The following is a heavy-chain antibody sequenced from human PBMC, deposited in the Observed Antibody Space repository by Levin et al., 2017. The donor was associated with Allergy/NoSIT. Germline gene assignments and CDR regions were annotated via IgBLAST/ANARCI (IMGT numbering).Heavy chain of an antibody. CDR3: ARGRPKWLRLPPYYYYYMDV. Sequence: NSSETLSLTCTVSGGSISSGGYYWSWIRQHPGKGLEWIGYIYYSGSTYYNPSLKSRVTISVDTSKNQFSLKLSSVTAADTAVYYCARGRPKWLRLPPYYYYYMDVWGKGTTVTVSS. V-gene: IGHV4-31*03. J-gene: IGHJ6*03. CDR1: GGSISSGGYY. CDR2: IYYSGST. D-gene: IGHD5-12*01.